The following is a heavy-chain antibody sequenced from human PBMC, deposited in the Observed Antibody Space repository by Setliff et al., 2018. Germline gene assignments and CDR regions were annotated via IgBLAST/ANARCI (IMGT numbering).Heavy chain of an antibody. CDR1: GYTLTELS. V-gene: IGHV1-24*01. CDR3: ATGAGLLWFGEYRDLDY. CDR2: FDPEDGET. D-gene: IGHD3-10*01. J-gene: IGHJ4*02. Sequence: ASVKVSCKVSGYTLTELSMHWVRQAPGKGLEWMGGFDPEDGETIYAQKFQGRVTMTEDTSTDTAYMELSSLRSEDTAVYYCATGAGLLWFGEYRDLDYWGQGTLVTVS.